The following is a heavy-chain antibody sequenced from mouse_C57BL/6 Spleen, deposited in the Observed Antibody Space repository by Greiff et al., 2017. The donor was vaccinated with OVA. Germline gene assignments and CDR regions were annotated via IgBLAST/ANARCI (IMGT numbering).Heavy chain of an antibody. CDR1: GYSITSGYY. Sequence: EVQLQQSGPGLVKPSQSLSLTCSVTGYSITSGYYWNWIRQFPGNKLEWMGYLSYDGSNNYNPSLKNRISITRDTSKNQFFLKLNSVTTEDTATYYCARDVDGYYGAMDYWGQGTSVTVSS. CDR2: LSYDGSN. V-gene: IGHV3-6*01. D-gene: IGHD2-3*01. J-gene: IGHJ4*01. CDR3: ARDVDGYYGAMDY.